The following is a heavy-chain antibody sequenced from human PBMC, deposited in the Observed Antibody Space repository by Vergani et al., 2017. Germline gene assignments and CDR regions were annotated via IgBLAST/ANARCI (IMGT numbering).Heavy chain of an antibody. CDR2: IYNSGNG. CDR3: ASGKYYSDSTSHFRGRYFDV. Sequence: QMQLQESGPGLVKASETLSLTCTVSGASIISSSYYWGWIRQPPGKGLEWIGSIYNSGNGDSSSSLKSRVTISADTSKNQFSLRLTSVTAADTAVYYCASGKYYSDSTSHFRGRYFDVWGRGTLVTVPS. CDR1: GASIISSSYY. V-gene: IGHV4-39*01. D-gene: IGHD3-16*01. J-gene: IGHJ2*01.